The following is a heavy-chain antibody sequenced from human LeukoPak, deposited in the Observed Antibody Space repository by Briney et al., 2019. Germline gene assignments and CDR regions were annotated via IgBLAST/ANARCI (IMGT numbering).Heavy chain of an antibody. V-gene: IGHV3-53*01. CDR2: IFGGGST. CDR1: GFTVSSNY. CDR3: AKGDRFGTTGTMDV. Sequence: PGGSLRLSCAASGFTVSSNYMSWVRQAPGKGLEWVSVIFGGGSTYYADSVKGRFTISRDNSKNTVFLHINSLRAEDTAVYYCAKGDRFGTTGTMDVWGQGTTVTVSS. J-gene: IGHJ6*02. D-gene: IGHD1-1*01.